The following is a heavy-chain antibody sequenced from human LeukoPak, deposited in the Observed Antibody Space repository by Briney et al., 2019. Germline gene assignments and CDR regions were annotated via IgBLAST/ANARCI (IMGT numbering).Heavy chain of an antibody. J-gene: IGHJ4*02. V-gene: IGHV3-7*01. Sequence: GGSLRLSCAASGFTFSSSWMSWVRQAPGKGLEWVANIKEDGSAKYYVDSVRGRFTISRDNAMNSLYLQMNSLRAEDTAVYYCARDRSLYSSGWYKWGQGTLVTVSS. D-gene: IGHD6-19*01. CDR3: ARDRSLYSSGWYK. CDR2: IKEDGSAK. CDR1: GFTFSSSW.